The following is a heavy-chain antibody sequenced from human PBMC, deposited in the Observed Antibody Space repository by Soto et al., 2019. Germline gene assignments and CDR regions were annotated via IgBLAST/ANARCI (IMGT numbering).Heavy chain of an antibody. D-gene: IGHD2-15*01. Sequence: GGSLRLSCAASGFTFSSYGMHWVRQAPGMGLEWVTIISYDGSDKYYADSVKGRFTISRDNSKNTLYLQMNSLRAEDTAVYYCAKDPGYCSGGSCGDAFDIWGQGTMVTVSS. V-gene: IGHV3-30*18. CDR2: ISYDGSDK. J-gene: IGHJ3*02. CDR1: GFTFSSYG. CDR3: AKDPGYCSGGSCGDAFDI.